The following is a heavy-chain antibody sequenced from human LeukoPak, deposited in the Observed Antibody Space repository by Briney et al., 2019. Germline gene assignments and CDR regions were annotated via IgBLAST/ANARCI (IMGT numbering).Heavy chain of an antibody. J-gene: IGHJ6*01. CDR1: GYTFTSYY. Sequence: ASVRVSCKASGYTFTSYYMHWVRQAPGQGLEWMGIINPSGGSTSYAQKFQGRVTMTRDTSTSTVYMELSSLRSEDTAVYYCARDTIVVVPAAVDYDYGMDVWGQGTTVTVSS. CDR2: INPSGGST. V-gene: IGHV1-46*01. CDR3: ARDTIVVVPAAVDYDYGMDV. D-gene: IGHD2-2*01.